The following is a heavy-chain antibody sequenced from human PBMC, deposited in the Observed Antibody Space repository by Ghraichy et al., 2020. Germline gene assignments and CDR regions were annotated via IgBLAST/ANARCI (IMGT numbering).Heavy chain of an antibody. CDR2: IKEDGSEK. CDR1: GFTFRSYW. CDR3: ARVVVPAASFYFYYMDV. V-gene: IGHV3-7*01. Sequence: GESLNISCAASGFTFRSYWMSWVRQVPGKGLEWVANIKEDGSEKYYVDSVKGRFTISRDNAKNSLFLQMSSLRAEDTAVYYCARVVVPAASFYFYYMDVWGKGTTVTVSS. D-gene: IGHD2-2*01. J-gene: IGHJ6*03.